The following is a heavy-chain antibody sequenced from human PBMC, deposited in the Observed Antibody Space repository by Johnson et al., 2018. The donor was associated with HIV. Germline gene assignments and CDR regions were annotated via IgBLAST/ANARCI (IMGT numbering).Heavy chain of an antibody. CDR3: AKDRSRLGAFDI. CDR2: ISGSGGST. J-gene: IGHJ3*02. Sequence: VQLVESGGGLVQPGGSLRLSCAASGFSVSSYYMSWVRQAPEKGLEWVSTISGSGGSTYYADSVKGRFTISRDNSKNTLYLQMNSLRAEDTAVYYCAKDRSRLGAFDIWGQGTMVTVSS. V-gene: IGHV3-23*04. D-gene: IGHD2-15*01. CDR1: GFSVSSYY.